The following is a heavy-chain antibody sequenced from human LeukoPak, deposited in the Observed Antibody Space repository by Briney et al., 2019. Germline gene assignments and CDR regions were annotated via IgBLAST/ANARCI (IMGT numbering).Heavy chain of an antibody. CDR2: INHSGST. CDR3: ARDEVYYYGSGSYDYYCGMDV. V-gene: IGHV4-34*01. D-gene: IGHD3-10*01. Sequence: SETLSLTCAVYGGSFSGYYWSWIRQPPGKGLEWIGEINHSGSTNYNPSLKSRVTISVDTSKNQFSLKLSSVTAADTAVYYCARDEVYYYGSGSYDYYCGMDVWGQGTTVTVSS. CDR1: GGSFSGYY. J-gene: IGHJ6*02.